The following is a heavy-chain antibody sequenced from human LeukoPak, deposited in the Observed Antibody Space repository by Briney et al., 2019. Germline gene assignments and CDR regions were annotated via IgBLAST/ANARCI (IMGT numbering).Heavy chain of an antibody. CDR2: KNPTTGGT. V-gene: IGHV1-46*01. D-gene: IGHD6-13*01. J-gene: IGHJ4*02. CDR3: ARAQGSGSSFSARVFDY. CDR1: GYTLTELS. Sequence: ASVKVSCKVSGYTLTELSMHWVRQAPGQGLEWMGIKNPTTGGTSYAQRFQGRVTLTMDTSTRTVYMELNSLTSEDTAVYYCARAQGSGSSFSARVFDYWGQGTLVTVSS.